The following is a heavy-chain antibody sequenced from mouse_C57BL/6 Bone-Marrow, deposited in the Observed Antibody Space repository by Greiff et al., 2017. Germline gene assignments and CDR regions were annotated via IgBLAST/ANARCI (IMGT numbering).Heavy chain of an antibody. CDR1: GYTFTDYE. Sequence: VQLQESGAELVRPGASVTLSCKASGYTFTDYEMHWVKQTPVHGLEWIGAIDPETGGTAYNQKFKGKAILTADKSSSTAYMELRSLTSEDSAVYYCTNYDGYYDYAMDYGGQGTSVTVSS. CDR2: IDPETGGT. D-gene: IGHD2-3*01. CDR3: TNYDGYYDYAMDY. J-gene: IGHJ4*01. V-gene: IGHV1-15*01.